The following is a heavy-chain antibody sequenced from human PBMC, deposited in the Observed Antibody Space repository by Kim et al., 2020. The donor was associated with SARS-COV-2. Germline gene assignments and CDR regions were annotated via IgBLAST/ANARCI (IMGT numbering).Heavy chain of an antibody. CDR1: GYSFTSYW. D-gene: IGHD4-4*01. V-gene: IGHV5-51*01. CDR2: IYPGDSDT. J-gene: IGHJ6*02. CDR3: ARRGGATLDPLQPMDV. Sequence: GESLKISCKGSGYSFTSYWIGWVRQMPGKGLEWMGIIYPGDSDTRYSPSFQGQVTISADKSISTAYLQWSSLKASDTAMYYCARRGGATLDPLQPMDVWGQGTTVTVSS.